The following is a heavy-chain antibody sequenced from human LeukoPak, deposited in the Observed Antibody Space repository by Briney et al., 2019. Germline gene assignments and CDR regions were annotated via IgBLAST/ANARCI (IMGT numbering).Heavy chain of an antibody. D-gene: IGHD3-3*01. Sequence: GGSLRLSCAASGFTFSSDWMHWVLQAPGKGLVWVSRINGDGSIPYYADSVKGRFTISRDNAKNSLYLQMNSLRAEDTAVYYCARARFLEWLDYWGQGTLVTVSS. J-gene: IGHJ4*02. CDR3: ARARFLEWLDY. CDR1: GFTFSSDW. CDR2: INGDGSIP. V-gene: IGHV3-74*01.